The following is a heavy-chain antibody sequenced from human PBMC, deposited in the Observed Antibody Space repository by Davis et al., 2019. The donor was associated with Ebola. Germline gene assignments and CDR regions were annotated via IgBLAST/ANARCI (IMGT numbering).Heavy chain of an antibody. J-gene: IGHJ6*04. CDR3: ARANAIAAAATGYYYYGMDV. D-gene: IGHD6-13*01. CDR1: GFTFSNAW. CDR2: IKQDGSEK. V-gene: IGHV3-7*01. Sequence: GESLKISCAASGFTFSNAWLTWVRQAPGKGLEWVANIKQDGSEKYYVDSVKGRFTISRDSAKNSLYLQMNSLRAEDTAMHYCARANAIAAAATGYYYYGMDVWGKGTTVTVSS.